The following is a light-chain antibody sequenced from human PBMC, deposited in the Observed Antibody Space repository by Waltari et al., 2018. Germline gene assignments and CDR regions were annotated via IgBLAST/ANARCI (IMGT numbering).Light chain of an antibody. V-gene: IGKV1-39*01. Sequence: DIQMTQSPSSLSASVGDRVTVTCRASQSITTYLNWYQQKPGKAPRVLIYAASSLRSGVPSRFSGSGSGTDFTLIISSLQPEDIATYYCQQSYNIPPTFGQGTKVEIK. CDR3: QQSYNIPPT. J-gene: IGKJ1*01. CDR1: QSITTY. CDR2: AAS.